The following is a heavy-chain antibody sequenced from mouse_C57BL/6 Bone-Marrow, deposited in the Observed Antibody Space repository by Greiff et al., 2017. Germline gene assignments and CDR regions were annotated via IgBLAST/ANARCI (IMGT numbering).Heavy chain of an antibody. Sequence: DVQLVESGGGLVQPKGSLKLSCAASGFTFNTYAMHWVRQAPGKGLEWVARIRSKSSNYATYYADSVKDRFTISRDDSQSMLYLQMNNLKTEDTAMYYCVRCYDGYSLWYFDVWGTGTMVTVSS. D-gene: IGHD2-3*01. CDR3: VRCYDGYSLWYFDV. CDR2: IRSKSSNYAT. CDR1: GFTFNTYA. J-gene: IGHJ1*03. V-gene: IGHV10-3*01.